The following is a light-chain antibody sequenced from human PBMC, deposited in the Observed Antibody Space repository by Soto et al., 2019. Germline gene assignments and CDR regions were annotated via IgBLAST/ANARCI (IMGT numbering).Light chain of an antibody. CDR3: ASYTSRSTVV. CDR1: SSDVGGYNY. V-gene: IGLV2-14*01. J-gene: IGLJ2*01. CDR2: DVS. Sequence: QSALTQPASVSGSAGQSRTISCTGTSSDVGGYNYVSWYQQYPAKAPKLMIYDVSNRPSGVSYRFSGSKSGNTASLTISGLQAEDEADYYCASYTSRSTVVFGGGTKLTVL.